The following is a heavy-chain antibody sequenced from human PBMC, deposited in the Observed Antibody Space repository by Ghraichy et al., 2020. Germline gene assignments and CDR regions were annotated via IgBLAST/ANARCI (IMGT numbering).Heavy chain of an antibody. CDR1: GGSISSGDYY. CDR2: IYYSGST. J-gene: IGHJ5*02. CDR3: ARAEVIPNWFDP. Sequence: SETLSLTCTVSGGSISSGDYYWSWIRQPPGKGLEWIGYIYYSGSTYYNPSLKSRVTISVDTSKNQFSLKLSSVTAADTAVYYCARAEVIPNWFDPWGQGTLVTVSS. D-gene: IGHD2-21*01. V-gene: IGHV4-30-4*01.